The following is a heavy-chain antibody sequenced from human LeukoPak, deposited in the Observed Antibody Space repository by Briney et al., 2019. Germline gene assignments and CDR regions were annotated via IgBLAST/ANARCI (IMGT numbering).Heavy chain of an antibody. J-gene: IGHJ4*02. D-gene: IGHD4-23*01. Sequence: SVKVSCKASGGTFSSYAISWVRQAPGLGLEWMGRIIPIFGTANYAQKLQGRVTITTDESTSTAYMELSSLRSEDTAVYYCAREPYGGNPNFDYWGQGTLVTVSS. V-gene: IGHV1-69*05. CDR3: AREPYGGNPNFDY. CDR1: GGTFSSYA. CDR2: IIPIFGTA.